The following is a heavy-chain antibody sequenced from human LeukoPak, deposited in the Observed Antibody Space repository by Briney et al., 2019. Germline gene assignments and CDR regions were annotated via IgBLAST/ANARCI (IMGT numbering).Heavy chain of an antibody. CDR1: GFTFSSYA. CDR2: ISYDGSNK. Sequence: GGSLRLSCAASGFTFSSYAMHWVRQAPGKGLEWVAVISYDGSNKYYADSVKGRFTISRDNSKNTLYLQKNSLRAEDTAVYYCARDYYDSSGYLDYWGQGTLVTVSS. V-gene: IGHV3-30-3*01. J-gene: IGHJ4*02. CDR3: ARDYYDSSGYLDY. D-gene: IGHD3-22*01.